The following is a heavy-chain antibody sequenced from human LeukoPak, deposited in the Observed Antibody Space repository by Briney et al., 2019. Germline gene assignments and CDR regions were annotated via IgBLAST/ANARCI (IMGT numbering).Heavy chain of an antibody. CDR2: IYYSGST. CDR1: GGSIGSGGYY. CDR3: ARHMRSNYDVPHYYYGMDV. D-gene: IGHD4-11*01. V-gene: IGHV4-61*08. J-gene: IGHJ6*02. Sequence: SETLSLTCAVSGGSIGSGGYYWSWIRQPPGKGLEWIGYIYYSGSTNYNPSLKSRVTISVDTSKNQFSLKLSSVTAADTAVYYCARHMRSNYDVPHYYYGMDVWGQGTTVTVSS.